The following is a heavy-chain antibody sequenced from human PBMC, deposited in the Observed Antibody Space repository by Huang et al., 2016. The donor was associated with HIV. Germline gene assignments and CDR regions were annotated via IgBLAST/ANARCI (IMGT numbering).Heavy chain of an antibody. D-gene: IGHD2-15*01. CDR2: IKIDGRTT. J-gene: IGHJ3*02. CDR1: GFKFSNYW. Sequence: EEHLVESGGGLVQPGGSLRLSCEASGFKFSNYWMQWVRQGQGKGLMGVSRIKIDGRTTDYADSVKGRFTISRDNAKNTLYLQMSSLTAEDTAIYYCARAGGFEIWGQGTVVTVSS. V-gene: IGHV3-74*01. CDR3: ARAGGFEI.